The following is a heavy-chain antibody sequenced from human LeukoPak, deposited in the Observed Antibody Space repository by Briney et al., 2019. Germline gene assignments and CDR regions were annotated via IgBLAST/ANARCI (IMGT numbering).Heavy chain of an antibody. V-gene: IGHV1-69*04. CDR3: ARDQDQLLSNWFDP. CDR2: IIPILGIA. CDR1: GVTFSGYA. D-gene: IGHD2-2*01. Sequence: GSSVKVSCKASGVTFSGYAISWVRQAPGQGLERMGRIIPILGIANYAQKFQGRVTITADKSTSTAYMELSSLRSEDTAVYYCARDQDQLLSNWFDPWGQGTLVTVSS. J-gene: IGHJ5*02.